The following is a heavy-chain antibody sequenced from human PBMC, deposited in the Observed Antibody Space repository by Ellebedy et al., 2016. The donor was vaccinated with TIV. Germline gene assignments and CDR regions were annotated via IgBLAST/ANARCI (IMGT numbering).Heavy chain of an antibody. J-gene: IGHJ4*02. CDR2: IYYSGST. CDR3: AAAYYGSGSYRISADY. Sequence: GSLRLSCTVSGGSISSYYWSWIRQPPGKGLEWIGYIYYSGSTNYNPSLKSRVTISVDTSKNQFYLKLSSVTAADTAVYYCAAAYYGSGSYRISADYWGQGTLVTVSS. CDR1: GGSISSYY. V-gene: IGHV4-59*01. D-gene: IGHD3-10*01.